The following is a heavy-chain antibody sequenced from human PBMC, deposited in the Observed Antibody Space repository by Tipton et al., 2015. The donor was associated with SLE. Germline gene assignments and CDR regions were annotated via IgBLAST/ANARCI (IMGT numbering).Heavy chain of an antibody. CDR3: ARHFSGSYSFDY. D-gene: IGHD1-26*01. CDR2: IHSSGST. V-gene: IGHV4-4*07. J-gene: IGHJ4*02. Sequence: TLSLTCTVFGGSISSYYWSWIRQPAGKGLEWIGQIHSSGSTSYNPSLKSRVSISVDMPNNQVSLKLSSVTAADTALYYCARHFSGSYSFDYWGQGKLVTVSS. CDR1: GGSISSYY.